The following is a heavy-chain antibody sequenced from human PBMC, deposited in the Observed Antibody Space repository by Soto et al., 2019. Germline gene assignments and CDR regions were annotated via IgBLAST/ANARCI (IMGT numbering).Heavy chain of an antibody. V-gene: IGHV1-69*13. CDR3: ARYRSIVGPTTGYYYGMDV. CDR2: IIPIFGTV. D-gene: IGHD1-26*01. CDR1: GRTLSSYA. Sequence: VEVSCKASGRTLSSYAISCVRQAPAQGHEWMGGIIPIFGTVNYAQKFQGRVTITADEATSAGYMELSSLRSEDTAVYYCARYRSIVGPTTGYYYGMDVWGQGTKVTVSS. J-gene: IGHJ6*02.